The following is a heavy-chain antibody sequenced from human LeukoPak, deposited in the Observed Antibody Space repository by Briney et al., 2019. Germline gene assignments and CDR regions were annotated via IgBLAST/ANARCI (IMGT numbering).Heavy chain of an antibody. CDR2: ITGSGGST. CDR3: AKLGISDGIDY. V-gene: IGHV3-23*01. Sequence: GGSLRLSCAASGFTFSSHAMTWVRQAPGKGLEWGSSITGSGGSTFYAASVKGRFTISRNNSKNTLYLQMNSLRAEDTAVYYCAKLGISDGIDYWGQGTLVTVSS. J-gene: IGHJ4*02. CDR1: GFTFSSHA. D-gene: IGHD1-14*01.